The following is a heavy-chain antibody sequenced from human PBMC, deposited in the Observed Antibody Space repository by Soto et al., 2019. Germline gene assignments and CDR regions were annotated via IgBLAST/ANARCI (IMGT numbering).Heavy chain of an antibody. D-gene: IGHD3-10*01. CDR3: AKQRADYGSGSDTYYFDV. CDR2: LSGSGGTT. CDR1: GFTFSTYA. V-gene: IGHV3-23*01. J-gene: IGHJ4*02. Sequence: EVRLLESGGGLVQPGGSLRLSCSTSGFTFSTYAMNWVRQAPGKGLEWVSALSGSGGTTYYADSVRGRFTISRDNSKNTLFLQTNSLRAEDTALYYCAKQRADYGSGSDTYYFDVWGQGTLVTVSS.